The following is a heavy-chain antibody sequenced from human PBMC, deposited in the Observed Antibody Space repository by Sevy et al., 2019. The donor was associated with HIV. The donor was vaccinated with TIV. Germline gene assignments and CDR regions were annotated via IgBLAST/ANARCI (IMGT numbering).Heavy chain of an antibody. D-gene: IGHD2-15*01. CDR3: AKDQGYCSGGSCYSPGY. V-gene: IGHV3-23*01. Sequence: GGSLRLSCAASGFTFSSYAMSWVRQAPGKGLEWVSAISGGGGSTYYADSVKGRFTISRDNSKNTLYLQMNSLRAEDTAVYYCAKDQGYCSGGSCYSPGYWGQGTLVTVSS. CDR1: GFTFSSYA. CDR2: ISGGGGST. J-gene: IGHJ4*02.